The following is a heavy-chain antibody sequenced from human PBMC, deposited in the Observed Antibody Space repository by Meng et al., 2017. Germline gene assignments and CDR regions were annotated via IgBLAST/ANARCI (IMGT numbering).Heavy chain of an antibody. CDR1: GYSISSGYY. CDR3: ARDLEYDDSSPPTVFDY. Sequence: SETLSLTCAVSGYSISSGYYWGWTRQPPGKGREWIGSIYHSGSTYYNPSLQSRVTISVDTSKNQFSLKLSSVTAADTAVYYCARDLEYDDSSPPTVFDYWGQGTLVTVSS. J-gene: IGHJ4*02. D-gene: IGHD3-22*01. V-gene: IGHV4-38-2*02. CDR2: IYHSGST.